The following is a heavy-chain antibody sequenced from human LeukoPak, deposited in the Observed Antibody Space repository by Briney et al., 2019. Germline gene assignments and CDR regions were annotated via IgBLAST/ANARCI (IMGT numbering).Heavy chain of an antibody. D-gene: IGHD1-1*01. Sequence: GASVKVSCKASGGTFSVYAISWVRQAPGQGLEWMGGVIPIFGTANYAPKFQGRVTITADESTSTAYMKLSSLRFEDTAVYYCATGLETGTSYYYYMDVWGKGTTVTVSS. V-gene: IGHV1-69*13. CDR3: ATGLETGTSYYYYMDV. CDR1: GGTFSVYA. J-gene: IGHJ6*03. CDR2: VIPIFGTA.